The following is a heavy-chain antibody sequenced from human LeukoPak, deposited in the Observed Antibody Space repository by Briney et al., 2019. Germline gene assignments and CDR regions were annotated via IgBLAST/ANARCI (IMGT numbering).Heavy chain of an antibody. CDR2: ISGSGGST. V-gene: IGHV3-23*01. CDR1: GFTFSSYA. Sequence: GGSLRLSCAASGFTFSSYAMSWVRQAPGKGLEWVSGISGSGGSTYYAESVKGRFTISRDKSKSTMYLQMNSLRDEDTAVYYCAKGPSTVTTRGYSDYWGQGTLVTVSS. D-gene: IGHD4-17*01. CDR3: AKGPSTVTTRGYSDY. J-gene: IGHJ4*02.